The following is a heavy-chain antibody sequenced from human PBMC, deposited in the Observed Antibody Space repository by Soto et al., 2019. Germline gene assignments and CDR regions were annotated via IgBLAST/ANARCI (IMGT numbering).Heavy chain of an antibody. V-gene: IGHV4-34*01. Sequence: QVQLQQWGAGLLKPSETLSLTCAVYGGSFSGYYWSWIRQPPGKGLEWIGEINHSGSTNYNPSLKSRVTISVDTCKNQFSLKLSSVTAADTAVYYCARERGYCSGGSCWGYWGQGTLVTVSS. J-gene: IGHJ4*02. CDR2: INHSGST. D-gene: IGHD2-15*01. CDR3: ARERGYCSGGSCWGY. CDR1: GGSFSGYY.